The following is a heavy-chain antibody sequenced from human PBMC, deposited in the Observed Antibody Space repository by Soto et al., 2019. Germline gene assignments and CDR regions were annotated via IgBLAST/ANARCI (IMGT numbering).Heavy chain of an antibody. CDR1: GFTFSSYG. CDR3: ARDPTTSCDYMDY. J-gene: IGHJ4*02. CDR2: IWYDGSNK. V-gene: IGHV3-33*01. D-gene: IGHD1-26*01. Sequence: RGSLRLSCAASGFTFSSYGMHWVRQAPGKGLEWVAVIWYDGSNKYYADAVKGRFTMSRDNSKNTLYLQMNSLRAEDTTVHYWARDPTTSCDYMDYWGQGTVVTISS.